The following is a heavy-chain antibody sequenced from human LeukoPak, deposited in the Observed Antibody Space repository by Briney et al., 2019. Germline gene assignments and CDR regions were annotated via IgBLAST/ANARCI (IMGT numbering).Heavy chain of an antibody. D-gene: IGHD6-13*01. J-gene: IGHJ4*02. CDR1: GFTVSSNH. Sequence: GGPLRLSCAASGFTVSSNHMGWVRQAPGKGLEWVSVIFGGGNTSYAGSVKGRVTLSRDNSKNTLYLQMIRLRVEDTAVYYCAAWRGSSWFDYWGQGTLVTVSS. CDR3: AAWRGSSWFDY. CDR2: IFGGGNT. V-gene: IGHV3-53*01.